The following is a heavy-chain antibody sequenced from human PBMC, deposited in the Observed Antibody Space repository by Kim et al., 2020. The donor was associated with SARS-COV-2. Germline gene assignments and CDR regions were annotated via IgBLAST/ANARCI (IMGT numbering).Heavy chain of an antibody. V-gene: IGHV4-59*01. CDR3: ARDKGGGTDFWSGYYIHDAFDI. CDR1: GGSISSYY. D-gene: IGHD3-3*01. J-gene: IGHJ3*02. Sequence: SETLSLTCTVSGGSISSYYWSWIRQPPGKGLEWIGYIYYSGSTNYNPSLKSRVTISVDTSKNQFSLKLSSVTAADTAVYYCARDKGGGTDFWSGYYIHDAFDIWGQGTMVTVSS. CDR2: IYYSGST.